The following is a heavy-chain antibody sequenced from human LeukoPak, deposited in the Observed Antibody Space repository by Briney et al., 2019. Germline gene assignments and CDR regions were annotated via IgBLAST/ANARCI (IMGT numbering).Heavy chain of an antibody. V-gene: IGHV3-30*18. CDR1: GFTFSSYG. CDR2: ISYDGSNK. Sequence: GGSLRLSCAASGFTFSSYGMHWVRQAPGKGLEWVAVISYDGSNKYYADSVKGRFTISRDNSKDTLYLQMNSLRAEDTAVYYCAKALPYDFWRGPGEYYGMDVWGQGTTVTVSS. CDR3: AKALPYDFWRGPGEYYGMDV. J-gene: IGHJ6*02. D-gene: IGHD3-3*01.